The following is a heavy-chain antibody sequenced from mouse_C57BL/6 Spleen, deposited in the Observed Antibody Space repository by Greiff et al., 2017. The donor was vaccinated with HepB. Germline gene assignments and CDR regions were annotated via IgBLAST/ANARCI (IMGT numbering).Heavy chain of an antibody. J-gene: IGHJ2*01. D-gene: IGHD3-2*02. CDR3: ARTGAAQATGYFDY. Sequence: VKLQQPGAELVMPGASVKLSCKASGYTFTSYWMHWVKQRPGQGLEWIGEIDPSDSYTNYNQKFKGKSTLTVAKSSSTAYMQLSSLTSEDSAVYYCARTGAAQATGYFDYWGQGSTLTVSS. CDR1: GYTFTSYW. V-gene: IGHV1-69*01. CDR2: IDPSDSYT.